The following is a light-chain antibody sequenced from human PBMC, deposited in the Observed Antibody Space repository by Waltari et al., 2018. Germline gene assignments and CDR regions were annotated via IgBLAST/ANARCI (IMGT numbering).Light chain of an antibody. CDR1: SSDIGRYNR. J-gene: IGLJ2*01. CDR3: SSYAGSNNFVL. CDR2: EVS. Sequence: QAALTQPPSMSGSPGQSVTIPCPGTSSDIGRYNRVSWYQQHPLKAPKLMIYEVSQRPSGVSDRFSGSKSGNTASLTISGLQAEDEADYYCSSYAGSNNFVLFGGGTRLTVL. V-gene: IGLV2-8*01.